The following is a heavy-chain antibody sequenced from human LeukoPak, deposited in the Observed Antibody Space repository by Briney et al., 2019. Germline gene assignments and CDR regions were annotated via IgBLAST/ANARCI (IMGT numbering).Heavy chain of an antibody. J-gene: IGHJ4*02. CDR3: ARVFPVAAAFDY. D-gene: IGHD2-2*01. CDR1: GYTFTSYG. CDR2: ISAYNGNT. Sequence: ASVKVSCKASGYTFTSYGISCVRQPPGQEREWMGWISAYNGNTNYAQKLQGRVTMTTDTSTSTAYLELRSRRSDDTAVYYCARVFPVAAAFDYWGQGTLVTVSS. V-gene: IGHV1-18*01.